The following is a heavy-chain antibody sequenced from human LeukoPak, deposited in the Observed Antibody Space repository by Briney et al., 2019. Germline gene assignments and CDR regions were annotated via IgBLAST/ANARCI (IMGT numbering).Heavy chain of an antibody. Sequence: PSETLSLTCTVSGGSISSYYWSWIRQPAGKGLEWIGRIYPSGSTNYNPSLKSRATMSVDTSKNQFSLKLTSVTAADTAVYYCARRGFMGSGWYPGDYWGQGTLVTVSS. CDR2: IYPSGST. J-gene: IGHJ4*02. CDR1: GGSISSYY. CDR3: ARRGFMGSGWYPGDY. D-gene: IGHD6-19*01. V-gene: IGHV4-4*07.